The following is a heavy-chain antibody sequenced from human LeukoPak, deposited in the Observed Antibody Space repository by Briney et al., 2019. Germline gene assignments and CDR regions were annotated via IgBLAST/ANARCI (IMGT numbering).Heavy chain of an antibody. D-gene: IGHD6-6*01. CDR1: GFTFSDYY. CDR3: ARRYSSWYYMDV. CDR2: ITSSGSTI. V-gene: IGHV3-11*04. J-gene: IGHJ6*03. Sequence: GGSLRLSCAASGFTFSDYYMSWIRQAPGKGLEWVSYITSSGSTIYYADSVKGRFTISRDNAKNSLYLQMNSLRAEDTAVYYCARRYSSWYYMDVWGKGTTVTVSS.